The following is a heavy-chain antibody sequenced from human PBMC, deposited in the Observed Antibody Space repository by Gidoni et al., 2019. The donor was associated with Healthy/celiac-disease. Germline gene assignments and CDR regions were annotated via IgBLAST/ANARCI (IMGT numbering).Heavy chain of an antibody. D-gene: IGHD3-16*02. J-gene: IGHJ6*02. CDR3: ARMLTYDYVWGSYRYPHYYYYGMDV. V-gene: IGHV4-39*01. CDR1: GAAISSSINY. Sequence: QLQLPESGSGLARPAETLTRTGTLSGAAISSSINYWGAIRPPPGKGLEWIGSIYYSGSTYYSPSLKSRVTISVDTSKNQFSLKLSSVTAADTAVYYCARMLTYDYVWGSYRYPHYYYYGMDVWGQGTTVTVSS. CDR2: IYYSGST.